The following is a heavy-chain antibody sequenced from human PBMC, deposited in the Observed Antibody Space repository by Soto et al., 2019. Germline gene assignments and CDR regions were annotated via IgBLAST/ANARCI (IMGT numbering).Heavy chain of an antibody. CDR2: ISGSGGST. Sequence: GGSLRLSCAASGFTFSSYAMSWVRQAPGKGLEWVSAISGSGGSTYYADSVKGRFTISRDNSKNTRYLQMNSLRAEDTAVYYCARGRYYYGSGSYLTETYYFDYWGQGTLVTVSS. D-gene: IGHD3-10*01. CDR3: ARGRYYYGSGSYLTETYYFDY. J-gene: IGHJ4*02. V-gene: IGHV3-23*01. CDR1: GFTFSSYA.